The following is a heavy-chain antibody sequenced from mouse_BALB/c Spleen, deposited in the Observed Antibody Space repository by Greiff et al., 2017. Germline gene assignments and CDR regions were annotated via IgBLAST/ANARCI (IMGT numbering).Heavy chain of an antibody. V-gene: IGHV5-6*01. Sequence: EVQVVESGGDLVKPGGSLKLSCAASGFTFSSYGMSWVRQTPDKRLEWVATISSGGSYTYYPDSVKGRFTISRDNAKNTLYLQMSSLKSEDTAMYYCASLSTMITTGYAMDYWGQGTSVTVSS. CDR2: ISSGGSYT. CDR1: GFTFSSYG. CDR3: ASLSTMITTGYAMDY. J-gene: IGHJ4*01. D-gene: IGHD2-4*01.